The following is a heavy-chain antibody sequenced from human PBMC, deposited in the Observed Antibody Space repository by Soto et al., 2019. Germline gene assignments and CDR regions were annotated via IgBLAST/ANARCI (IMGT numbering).Heavy chain of an antibody. J-gene: IGHJ3*02. D-gene: IGHD6-13*01. CDR1: GFTVSSNY. V-gene: IGHV3-53*01. CDR3: ARDIRKGSSWYRGAFDI. Sequence: GGSLRLSCAASGFTVSSNYMSWVRQAPGKGLEWVSVIYSGGSTYYADSVKGRFTISRDNSKNTLYLQMNSLRAEDTAVYYCARDIRKGSSWYRGAFDIWGQGTMVTVS. CDR2: IYSGGST.